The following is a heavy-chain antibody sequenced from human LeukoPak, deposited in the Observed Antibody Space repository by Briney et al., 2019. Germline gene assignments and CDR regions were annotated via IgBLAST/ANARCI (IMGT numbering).Heavy chain of an antibody. CDR2: INSDGSST. D-gene: IGHD3-22*01. CDR3: AKAENAYYYDSSGYFRGGYYYMDV. V-gene: IGHV3-74*01. Sequence: PGGSLRLSCAASGFTFSSYWMHWVRQAPGKGLVWVSHINSDGSSTTYADSVKGRFTISRDNSKNTLYLQMNSLRAEDTAVYYCAKAENAYYYDSSGYFRGGYYYMDVWGKGTTVTVSS. J-gene: IGHJ6*03. CDR1: GFTFSSYW.